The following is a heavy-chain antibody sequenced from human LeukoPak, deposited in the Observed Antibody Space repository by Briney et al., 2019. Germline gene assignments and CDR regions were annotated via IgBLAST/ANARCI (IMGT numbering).Heavy chain of an antibody. CDR3: ARGGAPGY. V-gene: IGHV4-4*07. CDR1: GGSSTNYY. D-gene: IGHD7-27*01. CDR2: IHTGGAT. Sequence: SETLSLTCTASGGSSTNYYWSWIRQPAGKGLEWIGRIHTGGATTYNPSLESRVTMSVDTSKNLVSLKMSSLTAADTAIYYCARGGAPGYWGQGTLVTVYS. J-gene: IGHJ4*02.